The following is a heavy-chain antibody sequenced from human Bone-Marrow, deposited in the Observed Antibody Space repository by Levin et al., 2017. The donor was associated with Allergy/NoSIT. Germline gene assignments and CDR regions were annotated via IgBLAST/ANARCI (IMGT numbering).Heavy chain of an antibody. Sequence: SETLSLTCTVSGGSINSYYWSWIRQSAGKGLEWIGRINIGGTTNYNPSLKSRVTMSVDTTKNQFSLKLTSVTAADTAIYYCARVQLPAVVGAFDIWGQGTMVTVSS. CDR3: ARVQLPAVVGAFDI. D-gene: IGHD1-1*01. J-gene: IGHJ3*02. CDR1: GGSINSYY. CDR2: INIGGTT. V-gene: IGHV4-4*07.